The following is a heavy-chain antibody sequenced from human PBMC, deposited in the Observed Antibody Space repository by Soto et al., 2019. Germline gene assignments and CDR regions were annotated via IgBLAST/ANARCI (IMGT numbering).Heavy chain of an antibody. D-gene: IGHD3-10*01. V-gene: IGHV3-53*01. CDR3: EREAPGKGSGTKGLNY. Sequence: EVQLVESGGGLIQPGGSLRLSCAASGFTVSSNYMSWVRQAPGKGLEWVSVIYSGGSTYYADSVKGRFTISRDNSKNTLYLHMNRVRAEDTAVYYCEREAPGKGSGTKGLNYWGQGTLVTVSS. CDR2: IYSGGST. CDR1: GFTVSSNY. J-gene: IGHJ4*02.